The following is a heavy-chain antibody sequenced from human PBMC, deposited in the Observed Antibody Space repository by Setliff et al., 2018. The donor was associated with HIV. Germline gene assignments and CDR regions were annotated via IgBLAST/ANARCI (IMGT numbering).Heavy chain of an antibody. V-gene: IGHV4-31*03. CDR2: IYYSGST. CDR1: GGSISSGGYF. J-gene: IGHJ1*01. CDR3: ARHVSGSYHSPFQH. D-gene: IGHD1-26*01. Sequence: PSETLSLTCTVSGGSISSGGYFWSWIRQLPGKGLEWIGYIYYSGSTYYNPSLKSRVTISVDTSKTQFSLNLSSVTAADTAVYYCARHVSGSYHSPFQHWGQGAQVTVSS.